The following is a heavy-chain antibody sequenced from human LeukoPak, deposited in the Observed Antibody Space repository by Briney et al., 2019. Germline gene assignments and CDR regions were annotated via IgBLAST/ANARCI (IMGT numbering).Heavy chain of an antibody. D-gene: IGHD3-3*01. CDR1: GGTFSSYA. CDR2: IIPIFGTA. Sequence: SVKVSCKASGGTFSSYAISWVRQAPGQGLEWMGGIIPIFGTANYAQKFQGRVTITADESTSTAYMELSSLRSEDTAVYYCASFTLEWLRRPFYYYMDVWGKGTTVTVSS. CDR3: ASFTLEWLRRPFYYYMDV. J-gene: IGHJ6*03. V-gene: IGHV1-69*01.